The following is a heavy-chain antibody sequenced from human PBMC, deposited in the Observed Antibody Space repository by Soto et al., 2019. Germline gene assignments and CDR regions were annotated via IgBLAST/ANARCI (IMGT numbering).Heavy chain of an antibody. CDR2: ISGSGGST. Sequence: PGGSLRLSCAASGFTFGDYTMHWVRQAPGKGLEWVSAISGSGGSTYYADSVKGRFTISRDNSKNTLYLQMNSLRAEDAAVYYCAKNIYDTTPNGWFDPWGQGTLVTVSS. D-gene: IGHD5-12*01. V-gene: IGHV3-23*01. J-gene: IGHJ5*02. CDR1: GFTFGDYT. CDR3: AKNIYDTTPNGWFDP.